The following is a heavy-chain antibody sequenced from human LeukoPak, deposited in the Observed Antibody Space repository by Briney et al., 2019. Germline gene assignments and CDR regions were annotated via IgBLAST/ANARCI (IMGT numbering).Heavy chain of an antibody. J-gene: IGHJ4*02. V-gene: IGHV1-69*05. D-gene: IGHD1-26*01. CDR2: IIPIFGTA. Sequence: SVKVSCKASGGTFSSYAISWVRQAPGQGLEWMGRIIPIFGTANYAQKFQGRVTMTTDESTSTAYMELSSLRSEDTAVYYCAREVGSTLKYYFDYWGQGTLVTVSS. CDR3: AREVGSTLKYYFDY. CDR1: GGTFSSYA.